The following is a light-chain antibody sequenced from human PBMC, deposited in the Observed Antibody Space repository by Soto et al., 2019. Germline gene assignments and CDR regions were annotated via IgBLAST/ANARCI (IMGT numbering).Light chain of an antibody. V-gene: IGLV2-14*01. CDR3: SSYTTVSTYV. J-gene: IGLJ1*01. CDR1: SSDVGGYNY. CDR2: DVR. Sequence: QSVLTQPASVSGSPGQSITIPCTGTSSDVGGYNYVTWYQQHPGKAPKLMIYDVRNRPSEVSNRFSGSKSVNTASLTISGLQAEDEADYYCSSYTTVSTYVFGTGTKVTVL.